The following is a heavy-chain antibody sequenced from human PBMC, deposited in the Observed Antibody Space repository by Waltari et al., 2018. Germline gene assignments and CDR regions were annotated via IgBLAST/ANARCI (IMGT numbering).Heavy chain of an antibody. D-gene: IGHD5-12*01. Sequence: QVQLQESGPGLVKPSETLSLTCTVSGYSISSGYYWGWIRQPPGQGLEWIGNIYYSGSTYYNPSLKSRVSISLDTSKNQFSLKLSSVTATDTAVYYCARDGMGYDAYFMDVWGKGTTVTMSS. CDR1: GYSISSGYY. CDR3: ARDGMGYDAYFMDV. CDR2: IYYSGST. V-gene: IGHV4-38-2*02. J-gene: IGHJ6*03.